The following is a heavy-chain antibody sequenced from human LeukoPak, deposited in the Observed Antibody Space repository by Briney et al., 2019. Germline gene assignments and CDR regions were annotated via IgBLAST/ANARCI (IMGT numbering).Heavy chain of an antibody. V-gene: IGHV6-1*01. D-gene: IGHD1-1*01. Sequence: SQTLSLTCAISGDSVSSNSAAWNWIRQSPSRGLEWLGRTYYRSKWYNDYAVSVKSRITINPDTSKNQFSLQLDSVTPEDTAVYYWARAQTGTTSVGRFDYWGQGTLVTVSS. CDR2: TYYRSKWYN. CDR1: GDSVSSNSAA. J-gene: IGHJ4*02. CDR3: ARAQTGTTSVGRFDY.